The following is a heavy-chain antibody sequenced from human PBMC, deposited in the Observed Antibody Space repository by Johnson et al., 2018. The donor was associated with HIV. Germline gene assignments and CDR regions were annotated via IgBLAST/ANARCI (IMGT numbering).Heavy chain of an antibody. Sequence: QVQLVESGGGVVQPGRSLRLSCAASGFTFSSYGMHWVRQAPGKGLQWVGIISSDGSIKYYADSVKGRFTISRDNSKNTLYLQMNSLRAEDTAVYYCASRVRVDAFDIWGQGTMVTVSS. J-gene: IGHJ3*02. D-gene: IGHD4/OR15-4a*01. CDR1: GFTFSSYG. CDR3: ASRVRVDAFDI. CDR2: ISSDGSIK. V-gene: IGHV3-30*06.